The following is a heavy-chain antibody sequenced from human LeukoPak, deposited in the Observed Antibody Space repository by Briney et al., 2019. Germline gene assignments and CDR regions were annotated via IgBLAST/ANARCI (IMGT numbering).Heavy chain of an antibody. V-gene: IGHV3-48*01. CDR2: ISSSGSIT. D-gene: IGHD3-10*01. CDR3: ARPGITAFDI. Sequence: GGSLRPSCVASGFTLSSHNINWVRQAPGKGLEWVSHISSSGSITYYGDSVKGRITISRGNAKNSVSLYMNSLRAEDSAVYYCARPGITAFDIWGQGTMVTVSS. CDR1: GFTLSSHN. J-gene: IGHJ3*02.